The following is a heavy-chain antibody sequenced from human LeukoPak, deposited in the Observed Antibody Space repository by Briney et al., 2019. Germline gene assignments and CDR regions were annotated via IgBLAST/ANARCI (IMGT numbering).Heavy chain of an antibody. CDR2: IYYRGST. Sequence: PSETLSLTCTVSGYSISSGYYWGWIRQPPGKGLEWIGNIYYRGSTYYNPSLKSRVTISADTSKNQFSLKLSSVTAADTAVYYCAREGLNMVRGVIPKEAWGWFDPWGQGTLVTVSS. CDR3: AREGLNMVRGVIPKEAWGWFDP. J-gene: IGHJ5*02. D-gene: IGHD3-10*01. CDR1: GYSISSGYY. V-gene: IGHV4-38-2*02.